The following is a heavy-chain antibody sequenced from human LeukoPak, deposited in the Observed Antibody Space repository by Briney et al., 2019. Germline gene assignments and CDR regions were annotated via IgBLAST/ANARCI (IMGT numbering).Heavy chain of an antibody. Sequence: GGSLRLSCAASGFTFSSYAMSWVRQAPGKGLEWVANIKQDGSEKYYVNSVKGRFTISRDNAKNSLYLQMNSLRAEDTAVYYCARRFLEWSIYYYYGMDVWGQGTTVTVSS. CDR2: IKQDGSEK. V-gene: IGHV3-7*01. J-gene: IGHJ6*02. D-gene: IGHD3-3*01. CDR1: GFTFSSYA. CDR3: ARRFLEWSIYYYYGMDV.